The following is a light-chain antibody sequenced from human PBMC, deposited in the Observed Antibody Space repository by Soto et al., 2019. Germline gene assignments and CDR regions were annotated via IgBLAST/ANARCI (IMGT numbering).Light chain of an antibody. J-gene: IGKJ1*01. CDR2: AAS. CDR3: PQFNTYPRT. Sequence: DIQLTQSPSFLSASVGDRVTITCRASQGISNYLAWYQTKPGKAPKILIYAASTLQSGVPSRFSCSGAGTECTRTISSLQPEDVATDYCPQFNTYPRTFCQGTKVDIK. CDR1: QGISNY. V-gene: IGKV1-9*01.